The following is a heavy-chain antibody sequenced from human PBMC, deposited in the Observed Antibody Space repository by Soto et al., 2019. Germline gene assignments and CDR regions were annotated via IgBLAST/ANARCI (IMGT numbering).Heavy chain of an antibody. J-gene: IGHJ5*02. CDR2: IIPSFGPP. CDR3: ARVRSYSTTWHNLNWFDP. Sequence: QVQLVQSGAEVKKPGSSVKVSCKASGGTFSSYAVSWVRQAPGQGLEWMGGIIPSFGPPNYAQKFQGRVTITADESTTTAYMELSSLRSEDTAMYYCARVRSYSTTWHNLNWFDPWGQGTLVTVSS. CDR1: GGTFSSYA. V-gene: IGHV1-69*01. D-gene: IGHD6-13*01.